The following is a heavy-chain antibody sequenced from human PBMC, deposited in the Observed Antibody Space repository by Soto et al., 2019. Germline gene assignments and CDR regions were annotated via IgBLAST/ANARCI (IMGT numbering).Heavy chain of an antibody. CDR1: GFTFRGYV. V-gene: IGHV3-30*19. Sequence: QVQLVESGGGVVQPGTSLRVSCVGSGFTFRGYVIHWVRQAPGKGLEWVALTSFDGTDKYYGDSVRGRFTITRDNSRNTLDLQMDSLRLEDPARYYCARWGTTGGLDVWGQGTLVSVSS. D-gene: IGHD3-16*01. CDR2: TSFDGTDK. J-gene: IGHJ1*01. CDR3: ARWGTTGGLDV.